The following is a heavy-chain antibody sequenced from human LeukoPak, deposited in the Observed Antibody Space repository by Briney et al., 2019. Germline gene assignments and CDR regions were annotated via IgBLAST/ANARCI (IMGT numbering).Heavy chain of an antibody. D-gene: IGHD2-15*01. V-gene: IGHV3-7*03. CDR2: INHNGNVN. CDR3: AREDGYCSGGNCYSYFDS. Sequence: GGSLRLSCAASGFTFSNCAMTWVRQAPEKGLEWVASINHNGNVNYYVDSVKGRFTISRDNAKNSLYLQMSNLRAEDTAVYFCAREDGYCSGGNCYSYFDSWGQGTLVTVSS. J-gene: IGHJ4*02. CDR1: GFTFSNCA.